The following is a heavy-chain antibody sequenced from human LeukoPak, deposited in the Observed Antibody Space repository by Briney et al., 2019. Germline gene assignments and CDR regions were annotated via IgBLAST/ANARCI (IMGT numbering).Heavy chain of an antibody. D-gene: IGHD6-13*01. Sequence: ASVKVSCKASGYTFTSYYMHWVRQAPGQGLEWMGIINPSGGSTSYAQKFQGRVTMTRDTSISTAYMELSRLRSDDAAVYYCARQAAAGRYNWFDPWGQGTLVTVSS. CDR2: INPSGGST. CDR1: GYTFTSYY. V-gene: IGHV1-46*01. CDR3: ARQAAAGRYNWFDP. J-gene: IGHJ5*02.